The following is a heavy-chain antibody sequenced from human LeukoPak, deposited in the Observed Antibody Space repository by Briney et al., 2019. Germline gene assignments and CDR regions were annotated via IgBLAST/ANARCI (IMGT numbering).Heavy chain of an antibody. D-gene: IGHD3-16*01. CDR1: GGSISGYY. V-gene: IGHV4-4*07. J-gene: IGHJ4*02. CDR2: IYSSGST. CDR3: ARDRGRNGGFDY. Sequence: SETLSLTCTVSGGSISGYYWSWIRQPAGKGLEWLGRIYSSGSTFYNPSLKSRITMSVDTSKDQFSLKLSSVTAADTAVYYCARDRGRNGGFDYWGQGTLVTVFS.